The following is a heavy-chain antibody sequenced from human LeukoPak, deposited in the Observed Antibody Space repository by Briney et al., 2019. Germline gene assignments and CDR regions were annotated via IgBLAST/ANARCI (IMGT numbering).Heavy chain of an antibody. D-gene: IGHD1-1*01. CDR1: RFPVNNNV. Sequence: PGGSLRLSCAASRFPVNNNVIHWVRQAPGKGLEWVAVISYDGSNKYYADSVKGRFTISRDNSKNTLYLQMNSLRAEDTAVYYCARAGTTGTTGLDYWGQGTLVTVSS. CDR3: ARAGTTGTTGLDY. V-gene: IGHV3-30-3*01. CDR2: ISYDGSNK. J-gene: IGHJ4*02.